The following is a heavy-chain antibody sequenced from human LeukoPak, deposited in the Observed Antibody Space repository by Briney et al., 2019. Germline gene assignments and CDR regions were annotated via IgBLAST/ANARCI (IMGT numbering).Heavy chain of an antibody. CDR3: ARVSPRMITFGGVIDGYYYMDV. Sequence: ASVKVSCKASGYTFTGYYMHRVRQAPGQGREWMGRINPNSGGTNYAQKFQGRVTMTRDTSISTAYMELSRLRSDDTAVYYCARVSPRMITFGGVIDGYYYMDVWGKGTTVTVSS. V-gene: IGHV1-2*06. D-gene: IGHD3-16*01. CDR1: GYTFTGYY. CDR2: INPNSGGT. J-gene: IGHJ6*03.